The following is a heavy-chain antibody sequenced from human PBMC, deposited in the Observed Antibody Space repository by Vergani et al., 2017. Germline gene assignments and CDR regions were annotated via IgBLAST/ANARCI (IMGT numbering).Heavy chain of an antibody. CDR3: ARGYIRYRLPYYMDV. V-gene: IGHV4-59*01. CDR2: IYFSGST. J-gene: IGHJ6*03. Sequence: QVQLQESGPGLVKPSETLSLTCNVSGGSISNFYWSWIRQPPGKGLEWIGYIYFSGSTNYNPSLKSRVTIAVDTSKNQFSLKLRSVTAADTAMDYCARGYIRYRLPYYMDVWGKGTTVTVSS. D-gene: IGHD4-17*01. CDR1: GGSISNFY.